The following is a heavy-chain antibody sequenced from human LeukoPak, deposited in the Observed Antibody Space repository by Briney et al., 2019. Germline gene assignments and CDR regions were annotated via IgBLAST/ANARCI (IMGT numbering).Heavy chain of an antibody. CDR1: GYSFTSYW. CDR3: ARLGGAHYYDSSGYFPDY. CDR2: IYPGDSDT. V-gene: IGHV5-51*01. J-gene: IGHJ4*02. Sequence: GESLKISCKGSGYSFTSYWIGWVRQMPGKGLEWMGIIYPGDSDTRYSPSFQGQVTISADKSISTAYLQWSSLKASDTAMYYCARLGGAHYYDSSGYFPDYWGQGTLVTVSS. D-gene: IGHD3-22*01.